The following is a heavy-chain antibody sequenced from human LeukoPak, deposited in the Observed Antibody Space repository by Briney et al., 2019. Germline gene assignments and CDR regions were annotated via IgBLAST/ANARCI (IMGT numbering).Heavy chain of an antibody. V-gene: IGHV3-7*01. Sequence: GGFLRLSCAASGFTVRDFWMAWFRQAPGKGLEWVAHIKEDGTAKYYVDSVRGRFTISKDDDKNSLSLQMNSLRVEDTAVYYCVRGGWELDYWGQGTLVTVSS. CDR3: VRGGWELDY. D-gene: IGHD4-23*01. CDR1: GFTVRDFW. J-gene: IGHJ4*02. CDR2: IKEDGTAK.